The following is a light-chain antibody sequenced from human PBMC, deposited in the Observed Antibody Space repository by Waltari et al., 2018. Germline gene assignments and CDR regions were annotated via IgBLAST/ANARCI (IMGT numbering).Light chain of an antibody. CDR2: RNN. V-gene: IGLV1-47*01. CDR1: TSNIGSNS. CDR3: AAWDDSLSGWV. Sequence: QSVLTQPPSASGPPGQRVPISCSGSTSNIGSNSVSWYQQLPGTAPKLLIYRNNQRPSGVPXRFSGSKSGTSASLAISGLRSEDEADYYCAAWDDSLSGWVFGGGTKLTVL. J-gene: IGLJ3*02.